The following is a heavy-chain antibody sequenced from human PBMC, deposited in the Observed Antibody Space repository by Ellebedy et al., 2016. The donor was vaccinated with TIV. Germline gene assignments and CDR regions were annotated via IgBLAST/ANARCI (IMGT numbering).Heavy chain of an antibody. CDR2: INQSGST. CDR1: GGSFNTYY. D-gene: IGHD3-3*01. CDR3: ASPYYDPGY. J-gene: IGHJ4*02. Sequence: MPSETLSLTCAVYGGSFNTYYWSWIRQPPGKGLEWIGEINQSGSTNHNPSLKSRVTMSVDTSKKQFSLKLTSVTAADTAVYYCASPYYDPGYWGQGTLVTVSS. V-gene: IGHV4-34*01.